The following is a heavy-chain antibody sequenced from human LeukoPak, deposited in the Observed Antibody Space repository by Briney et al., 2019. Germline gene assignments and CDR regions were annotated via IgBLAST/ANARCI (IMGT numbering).Heavy chain of an antibody. D-gene: IGHD1-26*01. J-gene: IGHJ6*03. CDR2: INPNSGGT. V-gene: IGHV1-2*02. Sequence: ASVKVSCKASGYTFTGYYMHWVRQAPGQGLEWMGWINPNSGGTNYAQKFQGRVTMTRDTSISTAYIELSRLRSDDTAVYYCARGRVSGSYQTGDYYYYMDVWGKGTTVTISS. CDR1: GYTFTGYY. CDR3: ARGRVSGSYQTGDYYYYMDV.